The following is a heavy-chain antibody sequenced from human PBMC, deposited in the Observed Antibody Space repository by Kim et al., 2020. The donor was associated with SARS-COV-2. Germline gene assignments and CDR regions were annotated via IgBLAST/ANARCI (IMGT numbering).Heavy chain of an antibody. CDR2: IYYSGST. V-gene: IGHV4-39*07. D-gene: IGHD4-17*01. CDR1: GGSISSSSYY. Sequence: SETLSLTCTVSGGSISSSSYYWGWIRQPPGKGLEWIGSIYYSGSTYYNPSLKSRVTISVDTSKNQFSLKLSSVTAADTAVYYCARDLGYGRDAVDIWGQG. CDR3: ARDLGYGRDAVDI. J-gene: IGHJ3*02.